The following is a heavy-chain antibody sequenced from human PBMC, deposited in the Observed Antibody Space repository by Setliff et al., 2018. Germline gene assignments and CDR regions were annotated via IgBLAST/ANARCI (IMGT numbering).Heavy chain of an antibody. CDR2: INPNSGGT. CDR3: AKDGGEVY. D-gene: IGHD2-21*01. J-gene: IGHJ4*02. Sequence: GASVKVSCKASGYTFTSYAMHWVRQAPGQRLEWMGRINPNSGGTNYAQKFQGRVTTTRDTSISTAYMELSRLTSDDTAVHYCAKDGGEVYWGQGTLVTVSS. V-gene: IGHV1-2*06. CDR1: GYTFTSYA.